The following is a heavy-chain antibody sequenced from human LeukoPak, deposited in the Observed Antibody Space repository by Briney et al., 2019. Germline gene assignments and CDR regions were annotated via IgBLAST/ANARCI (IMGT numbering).Heavy chain of an antibody. D-gene: IGHD6-19*01. Sequence: GASVKVSCKASVYTFTGYYMHLVRQAPGQGLEWMGWINPNSGGTNYAQKFQGRVTMTRDTSISTAYMELSRLRSDDTAVYYCARDIAVAGTRVFDYWGQGTLVTVSS. CDR3: ARDIAVAGTRVFDY. J-gene: IGHJ4*02. CDR1: VYTFTGYY. CDR2: INPNSGGT. V-gene: IGHV1-2*02.